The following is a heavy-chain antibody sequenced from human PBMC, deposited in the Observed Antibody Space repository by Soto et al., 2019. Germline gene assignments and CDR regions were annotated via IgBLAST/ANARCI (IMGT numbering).Heavy chain of an antibody. V-gene: IGHV1-69*04. J-gene: IGHJ6*03. CDR1: GGTFSSYP. D-gene: IGHD4-4*01. Sequence: QVQLVQSGAEVKKPGSSVKVSCKASGGTFSSYPISWVRQAPGQGRGWMGRIIPILGIASYAQKFQGRVTITADKSTSTAYMELSSLRSKDTAVYYCAREVMTTVNPETYYYYYYMDVWGKGTTVTVSS. CDR3: AREVMTTVNPETYYYYYYMDV. CDR2: IIPILGIA.